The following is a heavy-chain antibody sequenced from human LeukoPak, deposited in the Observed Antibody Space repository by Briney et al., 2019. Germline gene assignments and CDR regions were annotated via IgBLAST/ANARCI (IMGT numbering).Heavy chain of an antibody. J-gene: IGHJ3*02. V-gene: IGHV4-30-2*01. CDR2: IYHSGST. D-gene: IGHD2-2*01. CDR3: ARGYCSSTSCPVGAFDI. CDR1: GGSISSGGYY. Sequence: PSETLSLTCTVSGGSISSGGYYWSWIRQPPGKGLEWIGHIYHSGSTYYNPSLKSRVTISVDRSKNQFSLKLSSVTAADTAVYYCARGYCSSTSCPVGAFDIWGQGTMVTVSS.